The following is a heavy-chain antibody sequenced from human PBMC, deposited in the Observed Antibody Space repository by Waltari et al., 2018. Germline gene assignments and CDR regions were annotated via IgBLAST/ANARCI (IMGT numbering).Heavy chain of an antibody. D-gene: IGHD3-3*01. CDR1: GYTFTSYY. CDR3: ARDLVLRFLEWPRVFDY. CDR2: INPSGGST. Sequence: QVQLVQSGAEVKKPGASVKVSCKASGYTFTSYYMPWVRQAPGKGLEWMGIINPSGGSTSYAQKFQGRVTMTRDTSTSTVYMELSSLRSEDTAVYYCARDLVLRFLEWPRVFDYWGQGTLVTVSS. V-gene: IGHV1-46*01. J-gene: IGHJ4*02.